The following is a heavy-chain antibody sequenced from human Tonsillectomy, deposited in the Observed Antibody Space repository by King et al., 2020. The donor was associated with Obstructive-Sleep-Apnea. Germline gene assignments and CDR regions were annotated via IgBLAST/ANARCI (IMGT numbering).Heavy chain of an antibody. CDR1: GGSINNYY. D-gene: IGHD6-19*01. J-gene: IGHJ2*01. Sequence: QLQESGPGLVKPSETLSLTCTVSGGSINNYYWSWIRQPAGKGLEWIGRIYTSGSTNYNPSLQSRVTMSIDTSKNQFSLKLSSVTAADTAVYYCARDACSSCDFSRTYWYFDLWGRGTLFTVSS. V-gene: IGHV4-4*07. CDR3: ARDACSSCDFSRTYWYFDL. CDR2: IYTSGST.